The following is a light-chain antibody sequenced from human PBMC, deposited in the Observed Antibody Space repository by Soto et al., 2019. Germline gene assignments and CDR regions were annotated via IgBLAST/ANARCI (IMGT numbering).Light chain of an antibody. CDR1: SSNIGAGYD. J-gene: IGLJ1*01. CDR2: GNS. V-gene: IGLV1-40*01. Sequence: QSVLTQPPSVSGAPGQRVTISCTGNSSNIGAGYDVHWYQHLPGTAPKLLIFGNSNRPSGVPDRFSGSKSGTSAFLAITGLQAEDEADYCCQSYDSSLSGFYVFGTGTKVTVL. CDR3: QSYDSSLSGFYV.